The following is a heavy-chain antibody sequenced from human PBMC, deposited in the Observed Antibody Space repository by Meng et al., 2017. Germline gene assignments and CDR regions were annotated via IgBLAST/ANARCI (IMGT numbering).Heavy chain of an antibody. Sequence: GESLKISCAASGFTFSSYGMHWVRQAPGKALDWVAVIWYDGSNKYYADSVKARFTISRDNSKNTLYLQMNSLRAEDPAVYYCARDLTAMGEFDFDYWAQGTLVTVTS. V-gene: IGHV3-33*01. CDR1: GFTFSSYG. CDR3: ARDLTAMGEFDFDY. D-gene: IGHD5-18*01. CDR2: IWYDGSNK. J-gene: IGHJ4*02.